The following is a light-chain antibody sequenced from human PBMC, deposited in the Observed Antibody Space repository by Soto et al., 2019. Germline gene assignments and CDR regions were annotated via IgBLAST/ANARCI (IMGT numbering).Light chain of an antibody. CDR2: DAS. J-gene: IGKJ5*01. CDR3: QQRSNWPST. V-gene: IGKV3-11*01. CDR1: QSVSSY. Sequence: EIVLTQSPATLSLSPGERATLSCRASQSVSSYLAWYQQKPGQAPRLLIYDASNRATGIPARFSGSGSGTDFTLTISSLVPEDSAVYYCQQRSNWPSTFGQGTLLEIK.